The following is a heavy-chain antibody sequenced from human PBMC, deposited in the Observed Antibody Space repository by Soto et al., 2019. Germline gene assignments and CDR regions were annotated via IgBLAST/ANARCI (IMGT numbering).Heavy chain of an antibody. CDR1: GFTFSSYA. Sequence: GGSLRLSCTASGFTFSSYAMSWVRQAPGKGLEWVSAISGSGGSTYYADSVKGRFTISRDNSKNTLYLQMNSLRAEDTAVYYCAKGLTGGSYYFDYWGQGTLVTVSS. CDR2: ISGSGGST. J-gene: IGHJ4*02. V-gene: IGHV3-23*01. D-gene: IGHD7-27*01. CDR3: AKGLTGGSYYFDY.